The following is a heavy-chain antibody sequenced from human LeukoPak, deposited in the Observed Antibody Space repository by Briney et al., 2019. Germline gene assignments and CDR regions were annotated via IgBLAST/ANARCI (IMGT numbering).Heavy chain of an antibody. V-gene: IGHV1-18*01. CDR2: ISAYNGNT. D-gene: IGHD6-13*01. Sequence: ASVKVPCKASGYTFTSYGINWVRQAPGQGLEWMGWISAYNGNTNYAQKLQGRVTMTTDTSTSTAYMELRSLRSDDTAVYYCAGTDLAAAYYYYGMDVWGQGTTVTVSS. J-gene: IGHJ6*02. CDR1: GYTFTSYG. CDR3: AGTDLAAAYYYYGMDV.